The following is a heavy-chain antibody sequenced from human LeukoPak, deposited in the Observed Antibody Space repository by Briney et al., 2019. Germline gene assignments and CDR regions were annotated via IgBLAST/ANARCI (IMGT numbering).Heavy chain of an antibody. CDR2: INHSGST. D-gene: IGHD1-26*01. V-gene: IGHV4-34*01. Sequence: NPSETLSLTCAVYGGSFSGYYWSWIRQPPGKGLEWIGEINHSGSTNYNPSLKSRVTISVDTSKNQFSLKLSSVTAADTAVYYCADLVGATTVRYFQHWGQGTLVTVSS. CDR1: GGSFSGYY. CDR3: ADLVGATTVRYFQH. J-gene: IGHJ1*01.